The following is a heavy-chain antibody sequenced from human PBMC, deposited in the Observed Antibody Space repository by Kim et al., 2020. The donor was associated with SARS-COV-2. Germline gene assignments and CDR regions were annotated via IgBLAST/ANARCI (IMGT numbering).Heavy chain of an antibody. CDR3: ARDSRGIAARYYYYMDV. V-gene: IGHV4-59*01. Sequence: RKSRVTISVETSKNQFSLKLSSVTAADTAVYYCARDSRGIAARYYYYMDVWGKGTTVTVSS. D-gene: IGHD6-6*01. J-gene: IGHJ6*03.